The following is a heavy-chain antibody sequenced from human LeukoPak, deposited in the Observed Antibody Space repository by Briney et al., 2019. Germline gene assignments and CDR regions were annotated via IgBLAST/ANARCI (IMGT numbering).Heavy chain of an antibody. CDR1: GFTFNTYG. V-gene: IGHV3-30*02. D-gene: IGHD6-13*01. CDR3: AKVGSSWYEFDY. J-gene: IGHJ4*02. CDR2: IRYDGADK. Sequence: PGGSLRLSCAASGFTFNTYGMHWVRQAPDKGLEWVAFIRYDGADKYYADSVKGRFTISRDNSKNTLYLQMNSLRAEDTAVYYCAKVGSSWYEFDYWGQGTLVTVSS.